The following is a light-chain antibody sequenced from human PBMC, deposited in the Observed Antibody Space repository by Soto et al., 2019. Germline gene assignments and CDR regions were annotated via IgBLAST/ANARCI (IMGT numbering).Light chain of an antibody. CDR1: QDIRYY. J-gene: IGKJ5*01. CDR2: DAS. V-gene: IGKV1-33*01. Sequence: DILMTQSPSSLSASLGDRVTITCQASQDIRYYLNWYQQKTGQAPKLLIYDASQLETGVPSRFRRSGSGKGFTFPLHHPPPEKIGTYYFQHFNGFPITFGQGT. CDR3: QHFNGFPIT.